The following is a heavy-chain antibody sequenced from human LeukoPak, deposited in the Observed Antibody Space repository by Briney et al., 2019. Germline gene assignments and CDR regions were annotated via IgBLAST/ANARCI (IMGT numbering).Heavy chain of an antibody. Sequence: SETLSPTCAVYGGSFSGYYWSWSAQPPGKGLEWSGEINHSGSTHYNPALKSSVTISVDTSKNQFSLKLSSVPAAATAVYYCARGQRITIFGVVIIGSWFDPWGQGTLVTVSS. J-gene: IGHJ5*02. CDR3: ARGQRITIFGVVIIGSWFDP. CDR1: GGSFSGYY. CDR2: INHSGST. D-gene: IGHD3-3*01. V-gene: IGHV4-34*01.